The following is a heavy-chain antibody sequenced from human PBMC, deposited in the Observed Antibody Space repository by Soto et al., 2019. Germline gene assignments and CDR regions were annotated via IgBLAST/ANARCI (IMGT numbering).Heavy chain of an antibody. D-gene: IGHD6-13*01. J-gene: IGHJ5*02. CDR3: ARRAPYSSRWQFDP. CDR1: GGSISSYY. Sequence: XETLSLTCTVSGGSISSYYWSWIRQPPGKGLEWIGYIYYSGSTNYNPSLKSRVTISVDTSKNQFSLKLSSVTAADTAVYYCARRAPYSSRWQFDPWGQGTLVTVSS. CDR2: IYYSGST. V-gene: IGHV4-59*01.